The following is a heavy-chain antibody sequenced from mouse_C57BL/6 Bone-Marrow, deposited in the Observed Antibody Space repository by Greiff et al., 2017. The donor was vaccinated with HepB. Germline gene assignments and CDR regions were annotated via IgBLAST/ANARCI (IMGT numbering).Heavy chain of an antibody. CDR3: TEGYGSSYVDY. D-gene: IGHD1-1*01. CDR1: GFTFSNYW. V-gene: IGHV6-3*01. J-gene: IGHJ2*01. CDR2: IRLKSDNYAT. Sequence: DVQLQESGGGLVQPGGSMKLSCVASGFTFSNYWMNWVRQSPEKGLEWVAQIRLKSDNYATHYAESVKGRFTISRDDSKSSVYLQMNNLRAEDTGIYYCTEGYGSSYVDYWGQGTTLTVSS.